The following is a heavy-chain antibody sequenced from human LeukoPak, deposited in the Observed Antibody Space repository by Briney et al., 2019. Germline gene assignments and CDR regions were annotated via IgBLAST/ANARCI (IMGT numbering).Heavy chain of an antibody. Sequence: GGSLRLSCAASGFTFSSYSMNWVRQTPGKGLEWVSSISTTSSYIYYADSVMGRFTISRDNAQNSLFLQMNSLRAEDTAVYYCARAQPPLDSSGWWRIFDYWGQGILVTVSS. D-gene: IGHD6-19*01. CDR2: ISTTSSYI. CDR3: ARAQPPLDSSGWWRIFDY. V-gene: IGHV3-21*01. J-gene: IGHJ4*02. CDR1: GFTFSSYS.